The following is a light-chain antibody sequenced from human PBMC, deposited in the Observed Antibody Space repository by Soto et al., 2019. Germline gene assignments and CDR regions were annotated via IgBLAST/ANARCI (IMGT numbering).Light chain of an antibody. V-gene: IGLV1-40*01. CDR3: QSYDSSLSGSV. Sequence: QSVLTQRPSVSGAPGQRVTISCTGSSSNIGAGYDVHWYQQLPGTAPKLLIYGNSNRPSGVRDRFSGSKSGTSASLAITGLQAEDEADYYCQSYDSSLSGSVFGGGTQLTVL. J-gene: IGLJ2*01. CDR1: SSNIGAGYD. CDR2: GNS.